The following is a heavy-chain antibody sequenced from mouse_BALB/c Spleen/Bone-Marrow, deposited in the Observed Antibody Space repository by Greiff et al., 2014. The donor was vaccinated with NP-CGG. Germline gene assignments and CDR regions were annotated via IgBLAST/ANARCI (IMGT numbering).Heavy chain of an antibody. CDR3: TRYGNSHYYAMDY. D-gene: IGHD1-1*01. CDR1: GYTFTSYW. V-gene: IGHV1-69*02. J-gene: IGHJ4*01. Sequence: VQLQQSXAELVRPGASVKLSCRASGYTFTSYWINWVKQRPGQGLEWIGNIYPSDSYTNYNQRFKDKATLTVDKSSSTAYMQLSSPTSEDSAVYYCTRYGNSHYYAMDYWGQGTSVTVSS. CDR2: IYPSDSYT.